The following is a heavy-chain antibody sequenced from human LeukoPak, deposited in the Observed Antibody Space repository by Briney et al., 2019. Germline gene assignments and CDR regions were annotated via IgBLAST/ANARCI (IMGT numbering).Heavy chain of an antibody. J-gene: IGHJ4*01. CDR1: GFTFNSYN. CDR2: ISSDSSTI. V-gene: IGHV3-48*01. CDR3: AKDAHSGSYFDY. D-gene: IGHD1-26*01. Sequence: GGSLRLSCAASGFTFNSYNMNWVRQAPGKGLEWVSYISSDSSTIFYADSVKGRFTISRDNVKNSLFLQLNSLRVEDTAVYYCAKDAHSGSYFDYWGQGILVTVSS.